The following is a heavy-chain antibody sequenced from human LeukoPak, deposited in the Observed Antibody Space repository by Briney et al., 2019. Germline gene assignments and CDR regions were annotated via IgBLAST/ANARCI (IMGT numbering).Heavy chain of an antibody. CDR3: ARSTRSVAGEYYYYYGMDV. D-gene: IGHD6-19*01. CDR2: IYYSGST. Sequence: PSETLSLTCTVSGGSISSYYWSWTRQPPGKGLGWIGYIYYSGSTNYNPSLKSRVTISADTSKNQFSLKLSSVTAADTAVYYCARSTRSVAGEYYYYYGMDVWGKGTTVTVSS. CDR1: GGSISSYY. V-gene: IGHV4-59*01. J-gene: IGHJ6*04.